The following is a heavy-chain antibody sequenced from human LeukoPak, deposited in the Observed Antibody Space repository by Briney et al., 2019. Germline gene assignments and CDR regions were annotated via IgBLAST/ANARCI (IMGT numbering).Heavy chain of an antibody. Sequence: ASVKVSCRASGGTFSSYAISWVRQAPGQGLEWMGWISAYNGNTNYAQKLQGRVTMTTDTSTSTAYMELRSLRSDDTAVYYCARDGKWGMTTVVYNFDYWGQGTLVTVSS. CDR1: GGTFSSYA. V-gene: IGHV1-18*01. CDR2: ISAYNGNT. J-gene: IGHJ4*02. CDR3: ARDGKWGMTTVVYNFDY. D-gene: IGHD4-23*01.